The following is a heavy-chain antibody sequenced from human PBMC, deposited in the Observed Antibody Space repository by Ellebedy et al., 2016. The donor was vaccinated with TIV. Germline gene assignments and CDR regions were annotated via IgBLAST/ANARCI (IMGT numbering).Heavy chain of an antibody. CDR1: GGSISGGSYY. D-gene: IGHD4-17*01. Sequence: SETLSLXXTVSGGSISGGSYYWSWIRQRPGKGLEWLGYIYYTGTTYKNPSLQSRITISVDTSKNQFSLKLTSVTAADTAVYYCAGENGDLDAFDIWGQGTMVTVSS. CDR3: AGENGDLDAFDI. CDR2: IYYTGTT. J-gene: IGHJ3*02. V-gene: IGHV4-31*03.